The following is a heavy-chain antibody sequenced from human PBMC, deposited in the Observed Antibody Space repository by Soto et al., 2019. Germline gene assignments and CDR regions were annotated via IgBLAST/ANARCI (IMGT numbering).Heavy chain of an antibody. J-gene: IGHJ2*01. V-gene: IGHV1-69*12. CDR3: ARGNHRWLQLWYFDL. CDR1: GGTFSNYP. CDR2: IIPIFGTT. D-gene: IGHD5-12*01. Sequence: QVQLVQSGAEVKKPGSSVKVSCKASGGTFSNYPISWVRQAPGQGLEWMGGIIPIFGTTNYAQKFQSRATIDADESQRTAYMELSSVRSEDTAVFYCARGNHRWLQLWYFDLWGRGTLVTVPS.